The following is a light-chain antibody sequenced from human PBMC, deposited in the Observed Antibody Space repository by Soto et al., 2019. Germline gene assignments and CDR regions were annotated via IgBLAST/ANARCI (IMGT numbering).Light chain of an antibody. CDR2: AAS. J-gene: IGKJ3*01. CDR1: QDVSRY. CDR3: QPLNSYVFA. Sequence: DIQLTQSPSFLSASVGDRVTITCRASQDVSRYLAWYQQKPGKAPNLLIYAASTLRSGVPSRFSGSGSETEFTLKISSLQPEDFTNYYCQPLNSYVFAFGPGPKVDIK. V-gene: IGKV1-9*01.